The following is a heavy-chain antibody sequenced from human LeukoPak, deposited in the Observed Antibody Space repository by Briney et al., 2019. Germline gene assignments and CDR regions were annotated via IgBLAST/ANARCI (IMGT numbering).Heavy chain of an antibody. J-gene: IGHJ4*02. CDR1: GLTFSSHS. D-gene: IGHD6-19*01. Sequence: GGSLRLSCAASGLTFSSHSMNWVRQAPGKGLEWISHIRSSSSSSTTYYADSVKGRFTISRDNAKQSLYLQMSSLRAVDTAVYYCARATHGFSSGWWDDRLDYWGQGTLVTVSS. V-gene: IGHV3-48*04. CDR3: ARATHGFSSGWWDDRLDY. CDR2: IRSSSSSSTT.